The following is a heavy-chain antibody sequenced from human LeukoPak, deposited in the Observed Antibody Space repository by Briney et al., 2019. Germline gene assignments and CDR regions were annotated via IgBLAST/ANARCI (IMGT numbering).Heavy chain of an antibody. CDR1: GYTFTSYA. Sequence: ASVKVSCKASGYTFTSYAMHWVRQAPGQGLEWMGWINTNSGNPTYAQGFTGRFVFSLDTSVSTAYLQISSLKAEDTAVYYCARGTTVTTYYYYYYYMDVWGKGTTVTVSS. D-gene: IGHD4-17*01. J-gene: IGHJ6*03. CDR2: INTNSGNP. CDR3: ARGTTVTTYYYYYYYMDV. V-gene: IGHV7-4-1*02.